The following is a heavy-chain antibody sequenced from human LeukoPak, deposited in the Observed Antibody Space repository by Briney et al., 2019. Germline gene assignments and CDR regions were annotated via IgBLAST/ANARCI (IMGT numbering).Heavy chain of an antibody. CDR2: ISAYNGNT. CDR1: GYTFTSYG. V-gene: IGHV1-18*01. CDR3: ARDPSTIFGVVIYFDY. Sequence: GASVKVSCKASGYTFTSYGISWVRQAPGQGLEWMGWISAYNGNTNYAQKLQGRVTMTTDTSTSTAYMELRSLRSDDTAVYYCARDPSTIFGVVIYFDYWGQGTLVTVSS. D-gene: IGHD3-3*01. J-gene: IGHJ4*02.